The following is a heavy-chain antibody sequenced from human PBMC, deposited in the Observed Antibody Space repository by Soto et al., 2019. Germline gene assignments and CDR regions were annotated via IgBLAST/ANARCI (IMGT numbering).Heavy chain of an antibody. J-gene: IGHJ4*02. D-gene: IGHD3-22*01. CDR1: GGTFSSYA. Sequence: QVQLVQSGAEVKKPGSSVKVSCKASGGTFSSYAISWVRQAPGQGLEWMGGIIPIFGTANYAQKFQGRVTITADESTSTAYMELSSLRSEDMAVYYCARAKLLYYYDSSGYPIYYFDYWGQGTLVTVSS. V-gene: IGHV1-69*01. CDR3: ARAKLLYYYDSSGYPIYYFDY. CDR2: IIPIFGTA.